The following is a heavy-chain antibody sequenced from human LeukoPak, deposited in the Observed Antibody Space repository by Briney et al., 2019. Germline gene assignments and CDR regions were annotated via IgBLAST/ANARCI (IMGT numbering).Heavy chain of an antibody. CDR3: ARESEGGTGTSCPDY. CDR1: GFIFSSDD. J-gene: IGHJ4*02. V-gene: IGHV3-33*05. CDR2: IQSNGRNK. D-gene: IGHD2-2*01. Sequence: GGSLRLSCAASGFIFSSDDMHWVRQAPGKGLEWVSGIQSNGRNKYYVDSVKGRFAISRDNSKSTLYLQVNSLRVEDTALYYCARESEGGTGTSCPDYWGQGTLVTVSS.